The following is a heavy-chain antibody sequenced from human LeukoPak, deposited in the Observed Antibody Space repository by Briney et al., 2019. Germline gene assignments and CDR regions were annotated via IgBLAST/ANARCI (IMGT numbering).Heavy chain of an antibody. V-gene: IGHV4-59*12. CDR2: IYYSGST. D-gene: IGHD3-22*01. J-gene: IGHJ4*02. CDR1: GGSISSYY. Sequence: PSETLSLTCTVSGGSISSYYWHWIRQPPGKRLEWIGYIYYSGSTYYNPSLKSRVTISVDTSKNQFSLKLSSVTAADTAVYYCARDRGNYYDSSGYYYESSYFDYWGQGTLVTVSS. CDR3: ARDRGNYYDSSGYYYESSYFDY.